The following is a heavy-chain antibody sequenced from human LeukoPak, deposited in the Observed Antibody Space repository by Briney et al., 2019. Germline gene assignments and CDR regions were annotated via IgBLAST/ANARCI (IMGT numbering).Heavy chain of an antibody. Sequence: GGSLRLSCAASGFTFSSYAMSWVRQAPGKGLEWVSAISGSGGSTYCADSVKGRFTISRDNSKNTLYLQMNSLRAEDTAVYYCAKVLRFLEWLPFDYWGQGTLVTVSS. D-gene: IGHD3-3*01. CDR1: GFTFSSYA. V-gene: IGHV3-23*01. CDR2: ISGSGGST. CDR3: AKVLRFLEWLPFDY. J-gene: IGHJ4*02.